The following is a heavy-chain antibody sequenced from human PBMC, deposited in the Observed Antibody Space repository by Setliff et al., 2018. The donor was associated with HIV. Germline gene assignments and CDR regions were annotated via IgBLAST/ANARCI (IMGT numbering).Heavy chain of an antibody. CDR3: ARDGPYCSGGSCLRY. Sequence: PSETLSLTCAVSGYSISGGYYWGWIRQPPGKGLEWIGSIYHSGSTYYNPSLKSRVTRSVDTSKNQFSLKLSSVTAADTAVYYRARDGPYCSGGSCLRYWGQGTLVTVSS. J-gene: IGHJ4*02. V-gene: IGHV4-38-2*02. CDR1: GYSISGGYY. CDR2: IYHSGST. D-gene: IGHD2-15*01.